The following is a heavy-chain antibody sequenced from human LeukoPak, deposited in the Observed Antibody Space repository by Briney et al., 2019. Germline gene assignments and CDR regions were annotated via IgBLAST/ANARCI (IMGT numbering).Heavy chain of an antibody. Sequence: SETLSLTCTLSGRSLSNYFSSWIRQLPGKVLECIGYIYYSGSTNYNPSTKSRVSIAVDTSKNQCSLILTSVTAADTAVYYWARDCEFCDLLFYMNVWGKGTTVTESS. J-gene: IGHJ6*03. CDR1: GRSLSNYF. CDR2: IYYSGST. D-gene: IGHD3-16*01. CDR3: ARDCEFCDLLFYMNV. V-gene: IGHV4-59*12.